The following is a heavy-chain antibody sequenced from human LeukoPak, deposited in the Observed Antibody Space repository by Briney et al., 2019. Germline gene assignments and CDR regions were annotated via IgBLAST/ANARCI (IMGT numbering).Heavy chain of an antibody. V-gene: IGHV1-46*01. J-gene: IGHJ3*02. CDR1: GYTFTSYY. CDR3: ARESTLEMATIFYAFDI. D-gene: IGHD5-24*01. CDR2: INPSGGST. Sequence: GASVKVSCKASGYTFTSYYIHWVRQAPGQGLEWMGMINPSGGSTTYAQKFQGRVSMTRDMSTSTVYMELSNLIFGDTAVYYCARESTLEMATIFYAFDIWGPGTLVSVSS.